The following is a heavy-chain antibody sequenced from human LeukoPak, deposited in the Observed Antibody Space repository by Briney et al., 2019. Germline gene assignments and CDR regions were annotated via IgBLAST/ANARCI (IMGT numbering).Heavy chain of an antibody. CDR1: GGSFSGYY. V-gene: IGHV4-34*01. J-gene: IGHJ5*02. CDR2: SNHSGST. Sequence: SETLSLTCAVYGGSFSGYYWSWIRQPPGEGLEWIGESNHSGSTNYHLSLKSRLTISEDTSKNQFSLKLSSVTAADTAVYYCARGRSNGWFSWGQGTLVTVSS. CDR3: ARGRSNGWFS. D-gene: IGHD2-8*01.